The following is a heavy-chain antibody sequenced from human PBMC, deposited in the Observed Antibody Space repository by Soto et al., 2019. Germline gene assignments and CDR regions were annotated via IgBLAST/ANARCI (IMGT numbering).Heavy chain of an antibody. CDR2: IYWNDDK. D-gene: IGHD5-18*01. CDR1: GFSLSTSGVG. V-gene: IGHV2-5*01. Sequence: SGPTLVNPTQTLTLTCTFSGFSLSTSGVGVGWIRQPPGKALEWLALIYWNDDKRYSPSLKSRLTITKDTSKNQVVLTMTNMDPVDTATYYCAHPLQGYSYGVFDYWGQGTLVTAPQ. CDR3: AHPLQGYSYGVFDY. J-gene: IGHJ4*02.